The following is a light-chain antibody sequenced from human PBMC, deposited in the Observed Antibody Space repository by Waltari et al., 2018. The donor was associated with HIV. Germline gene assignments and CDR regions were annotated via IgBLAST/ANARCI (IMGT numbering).Light chain of an antibody. CDR2: GAS. Sequence: ENVVTQCPGTRSLSPGPRVTLCCSCSQSGSSSYFAWYQQKPGHALRLLIFGASSRATGVSDMFSGSGSGTDSTLTISILEPEDCALYYFQLYGSSSLITFGQGTRL. CDR1: QSGSSSY. J-gene: IGKJ5*01. V-gene: IGKV3-20*01. CDR3: QLYGSSSLIT.